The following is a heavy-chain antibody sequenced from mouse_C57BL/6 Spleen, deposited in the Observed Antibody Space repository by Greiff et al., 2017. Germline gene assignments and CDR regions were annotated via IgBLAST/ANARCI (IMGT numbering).Heavy chain of an antibody. J-gene: IGHJ3*01. D-gene: IGHD2-3*01. CDR3: ARDGYHAWFAY. CDR2: IYPGDGDT. CDR1: GYAFSSYW. V-gene: IGHV1-80*01. Sequence: VQRVESGAELVKPGASVKISCKASGYAFSSYWMNWVKQRPGKGLEWIGQIYPGDGDTNYNGKFKGKATLTADKSSSTAYMQLSSLTSEDSAVYFCARDGYHAWFAYWGQGTLVTVSA.